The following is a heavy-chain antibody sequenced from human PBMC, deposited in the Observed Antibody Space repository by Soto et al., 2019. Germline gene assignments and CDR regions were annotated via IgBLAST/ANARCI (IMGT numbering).Heavy chain of an antibody. J-gene: IGHJ4*02. CDR1: GFSFKSHG. CDR2: IWYDGSNK. Sequence: QVQLVESGGGVVQPGRSLRLSCAASGFSFKSHGMHWVRQAPGKGLEWVALIWYDGSNKYHEDSVKGRFTISRDNSENTLYLQMNSLRAEDKAVYYCARGPNYGDYVIDYWGRGTLVTVSS. V-gene: IGHV3-33*01. CDR3: ARGPNYGDYVIDY. D-gene: IGHD4-17*01.